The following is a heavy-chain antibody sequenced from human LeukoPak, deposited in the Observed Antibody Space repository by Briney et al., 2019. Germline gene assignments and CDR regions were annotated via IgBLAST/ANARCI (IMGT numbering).Heavy chain of an antibody. D-gene: IGHD6-13*01. Sequence: SVTVSRKASGYTFTGYYMHWVRQAPGQGLEWMGWICPNSGATNYAQKFQARVTMTGDTSISTAYMELSSLRSDDTAVYYCARLGGGSSWSNFDYWGQGTLVTVSS. V-gene: IGHV1-2*02. CDR3: ARLGGGSSWSNFDY. CDR1: GYTFTGYY. CDR2: ICPNSGAT. J-gene: IGHJ4*02.